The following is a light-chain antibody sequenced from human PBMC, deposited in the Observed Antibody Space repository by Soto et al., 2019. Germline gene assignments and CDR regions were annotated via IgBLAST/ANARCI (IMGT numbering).Light chain of an antibody. Sequence: IQLTQSPCSLSASVGDGVTITCRASQGISNYYAWYQQKPGKTPRLLIYGATTLQSGVPSRFSGSGSGTDFALTISSLQPEDFATYYCQQLKSYVTFGQGTRLEIK. CDR1: QGISNY. CDR2: GAT. J-gene: IGKJ5*01. CDR3: QQLKSYVT. V-gene: IGKV1-9*01.